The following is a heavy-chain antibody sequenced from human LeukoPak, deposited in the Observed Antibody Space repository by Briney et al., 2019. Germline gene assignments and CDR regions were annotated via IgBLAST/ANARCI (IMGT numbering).Heavy chain of an antibody. CDR2: ISYDGSNK. J-gene: IGHJ4*02. Sequence: GGSLRLSCAASGFTFRSYGMHWVRQAPGKGLEWVAVISYDGSNKYYADSVKGRFTISRDNSKNTLFLQMNSLRAEDTAVYYCANELPIVGATVDWGQGTLVTVSS. CDR1: GFTFRSYG. V-gene: IGHV3-30*18. CDR3: ANELPIVGATVD. D-gene: IGHD1-26*01.